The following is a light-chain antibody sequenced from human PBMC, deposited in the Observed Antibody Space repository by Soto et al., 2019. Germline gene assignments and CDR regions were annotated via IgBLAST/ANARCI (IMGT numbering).Light chain of an antibody. CDR3: QQYGSSPTWT. J-gene: IGKJ1*01. CDR1: QSVSSNY. V-gene: IGKV3-20*01. Sequence: ESVFMQSPGTLSLSPGERATLSCRASQSVSSNYLAWYQQKPGQAPRLLIYGASTRATGIPDRFSGSGSGTDFTLTISRLXPEDSAVYYCQQYGSSPTWTFGQGTKVDIK. CDR2: GAS.